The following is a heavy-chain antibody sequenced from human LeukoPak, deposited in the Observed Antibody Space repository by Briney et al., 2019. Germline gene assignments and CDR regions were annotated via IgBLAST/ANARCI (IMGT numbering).Heavy chain of an antibody. CDR3: TLIGGGDCYYSDAFDI. CDR1: GYTVTSYD. J-gene: IGHJ3*02. CDR2: MKHNRGNT. Sequence: ASVKVSCKASGYTVTSYDINWVRQAPAPGREGMGWMKHNRGNTESAQKVQGRVTMTRNPYTRTAYMELCSRRCEDTAVYCCTLIGGGDCYYSDAFDIWGQGTMVTVSS. V-gene: IGHV1-8*01. D-gene: IGHD2-21*02.